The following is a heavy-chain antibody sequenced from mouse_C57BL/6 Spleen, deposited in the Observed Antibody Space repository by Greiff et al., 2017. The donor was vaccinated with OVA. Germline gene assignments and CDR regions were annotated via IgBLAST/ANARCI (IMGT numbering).Heavy chain of an antibody. V-gene: IGHV1-74*01. CDR2: IHPSDSDT. CDR3: ASMALYYAMDY. J-gene: IGHJ4*01. CDR1: GYTFTSYW. Sequence: QVQLKQPGAELVKPGASVKVSCKASGYTFTSYWMHWVKQRPGQGLEWIGRIHPSDSDTNYNHKFKGKATLTVDKSSSTAYMQLSSLTSEDTAVYYCASMALYYAMDYWGKGTTVTVSS.